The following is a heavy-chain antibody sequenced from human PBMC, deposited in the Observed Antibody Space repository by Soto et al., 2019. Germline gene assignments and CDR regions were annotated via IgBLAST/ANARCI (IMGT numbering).Heavy chain of an antibody. J-gene: IGHJ4*02. CDR1: GCSISSYY. Sequence: SETLSLTCTVSGCSISSYYWSWIRQPPGKGLEWIGYIYYSGSTNYNPSLKSRVTISVDTSKNQFSLKLSSVTAADTAVYYCARDRDGDYVFDYWGQGTLVTVSS. CDR3: ARDRDGDYVFDY. V-gene: IGHV4-59*01. D-gene: IGHD4-17*01. CDR2: IYYSGST.